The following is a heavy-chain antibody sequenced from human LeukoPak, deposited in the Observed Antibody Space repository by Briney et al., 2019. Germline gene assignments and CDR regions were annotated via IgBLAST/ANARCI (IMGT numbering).Heavy chain of an antibody. CDR3: ARDLYPARPRGYFDY. Sequence: ASVKVSCKASGYTFTGYYMHWVRQAPGQGLEWMGWINPNSGGTNYAQKFQGRVTMTRDTSISTAYMELSRLRSDDTAVYYCARDLYPARPRGYFDYWGQGTLVTVSS. V-gene: IGHV1-2*02. CDR1: GYTFTGYY. D-gene: IGHD3-10*01. J-gene: IGHJ4*02. CDR2: INPNSGGT.